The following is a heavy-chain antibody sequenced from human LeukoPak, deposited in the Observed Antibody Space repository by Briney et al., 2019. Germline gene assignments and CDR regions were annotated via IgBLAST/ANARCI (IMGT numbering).Heavy chain of an antibody. CDR2: IYYSGST. J-gene: IGHJ4*02. CDR3: ARLGYVYYESRGYPYYFDY. D-gene: IGHD3-22*01. V-gene: IGHV4-59*01. CDR1: GGSISSYY. Sequence: SETLSLTCTVSGGSISSYYWSWIRQPPGKGLEWIGYIYYSGSTNYNPSLKSRVTISVDTSKNQFSLKLSSVTAADTAMYYCARLGYVYYESRGYPYYFDYWGQGTLVTVSS.